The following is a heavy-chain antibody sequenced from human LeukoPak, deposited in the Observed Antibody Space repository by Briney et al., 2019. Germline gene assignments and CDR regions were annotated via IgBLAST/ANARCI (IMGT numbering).Heavy chain of an antibody. V-gene: IGHV3-48*04. CDR1: GFSFGTYS. CDR3: ARDPDYYGSGSRFDY. D-gene: IGHD3-10*01. Sequence: GGSLRLSCSASGFSFGTYSMNWVCQAPGKGLEWISYISSSTNIVYYADSVKGRFAISRDNAKNSLYLQMNSLRTEDTAVYYCARDPDYYGSGSRFDYWGQGTLVTVSS. CDR2: ISSSTNIV. J-gene: IGHJ4*02.